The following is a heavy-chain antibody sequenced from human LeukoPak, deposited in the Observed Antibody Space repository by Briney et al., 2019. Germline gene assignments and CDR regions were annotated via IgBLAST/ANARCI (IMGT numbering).Heavy chain of an antibody. V-gene: IGHV4-59*01. D-gene: IGHD3-22*01. Sequence: SETLSLTCTVSGGSISSYYWSWIRQPPGKGLEWIGYIYYSGSTNYNPSLKSRVTISVDTSKNQFSLKLSSVTAADTAMYYCARVTYYYDSSGYYQYVYYYGMDVWGQGTTVTVSS. CDR2: IYYSGST. J-gene: IGHJ6*02. CDR1: GGSISSYY. CDR3: ARVTYYYDSSGYYQYVYYYGMDV.